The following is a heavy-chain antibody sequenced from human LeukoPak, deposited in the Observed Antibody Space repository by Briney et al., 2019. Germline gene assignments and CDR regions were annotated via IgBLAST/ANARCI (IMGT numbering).Heavy chain of an antibody. J-gene: IGHJ4*02. CDR2: IKSKTDGVTT. V-gene: IGHV3-15*01. Sequence: GGSLRLSCAASGFAFKNAWMNWVRQAPGKGLEWVGRIKSKTDGVTTDYAAPVKGRFTISRDDSENTLYLQMNSLRTEDTAVYYCWITFGGVIAFNFDYWGQGTLVTVSS. CDR1: GFAFKNAW. CDR3: WITFGGVIAFNFDY. D-gene: IGHD3-16*02.